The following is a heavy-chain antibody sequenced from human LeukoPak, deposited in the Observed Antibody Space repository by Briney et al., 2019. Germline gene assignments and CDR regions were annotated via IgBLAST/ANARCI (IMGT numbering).Heavy chain of an antibody. J-gene: IGHJ6*02. CDR2: ISYDGSNK. Sequence: GGSLRLFCAASGFTFSSYAMHWVRQAPGKGLEWVAVISYDGSNKYYADSVKGRFTISRDNSKKTLYLQMNSLRAEDTAVYYCARPSSEGYSGYVYYGMDVWGQGTTVTVSS. CDR3: ARPSSEGYSGYVYYGMDV. CDR1: GFTFSSYA. D-gene: IGHD5-12*01. V-gene: IGHV3-30-3*01.